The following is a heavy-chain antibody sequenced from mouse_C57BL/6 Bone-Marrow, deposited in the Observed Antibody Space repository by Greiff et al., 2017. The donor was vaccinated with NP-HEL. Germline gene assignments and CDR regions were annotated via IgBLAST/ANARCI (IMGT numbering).Heavy chain of an antibody. CDR2: IDPEDGDT. V-gene: IGHV14-1*01. D-gene: IGHD1-1*01. CDR3: TTWSYGSSYFDY. J-gene: IGHJ2*01. CDR1: GFNIKDYY. Sequence: VQLQQSGAELVRPGASVKLSCTASGFNIKDYYMHWVKQRPEQGLEWIGRIDPEDGDTEYAPKFQGKATMTADTSSNTAYLQLSSLTSEDTAVYYCTTWSYGSSYFDYWGQGTTLTVSS.